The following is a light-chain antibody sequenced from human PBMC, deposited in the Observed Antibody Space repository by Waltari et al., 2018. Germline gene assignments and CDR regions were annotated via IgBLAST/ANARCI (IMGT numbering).Light chain of an antibody. CDR3: QQYGSSPSIT. J-gene: IGKJ3*01. CDR2: GAS. CDR1: QSVSSSY. Sequence: EIVLTQSPGTLSLSPGERATLSCRASQSVSSSYLAWYQQKPGQAPRLRSYGASSRATGIRDRFSGSGSGTDFTLTISRLEPEEFAVYYCQQYGSSPSITFGPGTKVDIK. V-gene: IGKV3-20*01.